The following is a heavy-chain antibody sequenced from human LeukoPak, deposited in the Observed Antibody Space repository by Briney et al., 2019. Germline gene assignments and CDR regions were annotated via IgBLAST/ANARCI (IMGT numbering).Heavy chain of an antibody. Sequence: SETLSLTCTVSGGSISNYYWTWIRQPAGKGLEWIGRIYTNGNTNYNPSLKSRVTMSVDTSKNQFSLKLSSVTAADTAVYYCARDGRTSGWYGYWGQGTLVTVSS. CDR3: ARDGRTSGWYGY. CDR2: IYTNGNT. J-gene: IGHJ4*02. V-gene: IGHV4-4*07. CDR1: GGSISNYY. D-gene: IGHD6-19*01.